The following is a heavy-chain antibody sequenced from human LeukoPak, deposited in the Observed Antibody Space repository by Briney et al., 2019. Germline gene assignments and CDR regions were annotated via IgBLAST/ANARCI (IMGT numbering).Heavy chain of an antibody. J-gene: IGHJ5*02. V-gene: IGHV4-39*07. CDR2: IYNSGTIYYSGST. Sequence: SETLSLTCTVSGGSLSSSSYYWGWIRQPPGKGLEWIGSIYNSGTIYYSGSTYYNPSLKSRVTISIDTSKNQFSLKLTSVTAADTAVYYCARGSGFDPWGQGTLVTVSS. CDR3: ARGSGFDP. CDR1: GGSLSSSSYY.